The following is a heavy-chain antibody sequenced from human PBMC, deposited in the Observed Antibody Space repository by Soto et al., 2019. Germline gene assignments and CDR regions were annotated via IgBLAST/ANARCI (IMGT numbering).Heavy chain of an antibody. V-gene: IGHV4-4*02. Sequence: QVRLQESGPGLVEPSGTLSLTCAVSGDSVSSSSCWSWVRQAPGKGLAWIGEISHSGTFNYNPSLASRVSVSVDKSRNQLSLNLKSVTAADTAVYYCVRSVPAATWQYSGMDVWGQGTTVTVSS. D-gene: IGHD2-2*01. J-gene: IGHJ6*02. CDR1: GDSVSSSSC. CDR2: ISHSGTF. CDR3: VRSVPAATWQYSGMDV.